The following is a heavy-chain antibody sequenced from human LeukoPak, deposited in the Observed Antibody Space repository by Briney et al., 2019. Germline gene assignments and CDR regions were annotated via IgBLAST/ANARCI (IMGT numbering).Heavy chain of an antibody. J-gene: IGHJ4*02. V-gene: IGHV4-39*01. CDR1: GGFISSSSYY. Sequence: SETLSLTCTVSGGFISSSSYYWGWIRQPPGKGLEWIGSIYYSGSTYYNPSLKSRVTISVDTSKNQFSLKLSSVTAADTAVYYCARLSYYYDSSGYYFGKSFDYWGQGTLVTVSS. CDR3: ARLSYYYDSSGYYFGKSFDY. CDR2: IYYSGST. D-gene: IGHD3-22*01.